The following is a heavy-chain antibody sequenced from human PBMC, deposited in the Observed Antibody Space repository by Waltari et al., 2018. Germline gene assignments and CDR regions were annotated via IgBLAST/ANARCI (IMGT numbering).Heavy chain of an antibody. CDR2: IKQDGSEG. V-gene: IGHV3-7*04. D-gene: IGHD3-10*01. Sequence: EVQLVVSGGALVPPGGSLILSCVASGFCVLHHWMNWVRPVQGEGLGWVANIKQDGSEGYYVDSVKGRFTISRDNAKNLLNLQMDSLRAEDTAVYYCARSSIMLREGRFDYWGQGALVTVSS. CDR3: ARSSIMLREGRFDY. CDR1: GFCVLHHW. J-gene: IGHJ4*02.